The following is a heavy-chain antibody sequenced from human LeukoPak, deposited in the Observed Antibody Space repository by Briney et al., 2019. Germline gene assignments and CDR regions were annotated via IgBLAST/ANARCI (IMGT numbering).Heavy chain of an antibody. V-gene: IGHV4-34*01. CDR2: INHSGST. Sequence: SETLSLTCAVYGGSFSGYYWSWIRQPPGKGLEWIGEINHSGSTNYNPSLKSRVTISVDTSKNQFSLKLGSVTAADTAVYYCARVRYSSSWYLDYWGQGTLVTVSS. J-gene: IGHJ4*02. CDR1: GGSFSGYY. D-gene: IGHD6-13*01. CDR3: ARVRYSSSWYLDY.